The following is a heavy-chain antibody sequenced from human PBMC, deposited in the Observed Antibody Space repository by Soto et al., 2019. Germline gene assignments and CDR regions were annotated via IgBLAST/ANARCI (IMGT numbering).Heavy chain of an antibody. CDR1: GGSISSINW. D-gene: IGHD5-12*01. V-gene: IGHV4-4*02. J-gene: IGHJ6*02. CDR3: SRGGGPDIAYGMDV. CDR2: IYHSGST. Sequence: SETLSLTCDVSGGSISSINWWSWVRQPPGKGLKWIGEIYHSGSTTYNPSLKSRVTISVDKSKNQFSLKLKSVTAADTAIYYCSRGGGPDIAYGMDVWGQGTTVTVSS.